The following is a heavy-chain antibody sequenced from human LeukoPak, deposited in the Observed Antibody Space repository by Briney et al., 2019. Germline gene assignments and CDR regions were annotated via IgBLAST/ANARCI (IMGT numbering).Heavy chain of an antibody. D-gene: IGHD2-2*01. V-gene: IGHV3-30*18. CDR1: GFTFNSYG. CDR3: AKDLGIVVVPAAKNAFDI. CDR2: ISYDGSNK. Sequence: GGSLRLSCAASGFTFNSYGMHWVRQAPGKGLEWVAVISYDGSNKYYADSVKGRFTISRDNSKNTLYLQMNSLRAEDTAAYYCAKDLGIVVVPAAKNAFDIWGQGTMVTVSS. J-gene: IGHJ3*02.